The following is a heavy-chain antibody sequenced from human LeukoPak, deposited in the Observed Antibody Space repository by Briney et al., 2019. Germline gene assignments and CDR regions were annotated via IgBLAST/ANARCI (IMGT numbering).Heavy chain of an antibody. Sequence: PSETLSLTCAVYGDSFSDYYWGWIRQPPGKGLEWIGSIYHSGSTYNNPSLKSRVTISVDMSNNQFSLKLTSVTAADTAVYYCARQAIAATGNWFDPWGQGTLVTVSS. V-gene: IGHV4-38-2*01. CDR2: IYHSGST. J-gene: IGHJ5*02. CDR3: ARQAIAATGNWFDP. CDR1: GDSFSDYY. D-gene: IGHD6-13*01.